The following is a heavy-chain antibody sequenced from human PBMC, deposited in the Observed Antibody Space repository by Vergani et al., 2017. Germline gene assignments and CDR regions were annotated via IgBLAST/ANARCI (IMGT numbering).Heavy chain of an antibody. CDR2: INPSGGHT. CDR1: GYTFSNYY. V-gene: IGHV1-46*03. D-gene: IGHD3-9*01. CDR3: ARGDYGILTGYRY. J-gene: IGHJ4*02. Sequence: QVQVVQSGAEVKKSGASVKVSCKTSGYTFSNYYMHCVRQAPGQGLEWMGIINPSGGHTNYAQKFQGRVTMTRDTSTSTVYMELSSLRSEDTTIYYCARGDYGILTGYRYWGQGTLGNVSA.